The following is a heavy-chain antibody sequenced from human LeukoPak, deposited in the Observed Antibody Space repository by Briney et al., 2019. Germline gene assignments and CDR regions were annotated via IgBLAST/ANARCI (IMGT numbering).Heavy chain of an antibody. CDR3: ARSSRELGGYAPWELMPPFDY. V-gene: IGHV3-23*01. CDR1: GFTVSSNY. J-gene: IGHJ4*02. D-gene: IGHD1-7*01. CDR2: ISGSSGRT. Sequence: GGSLRLSCAASGFTVSSNYMSWVRQAPGKGLEWVSAISGSSGRTYYADSVKGRFTISRDNAKNSLYLQMNSLRAEDTAVYYCARSSRELGGYAPWELMPPFDYWGQGTLVTVSS.